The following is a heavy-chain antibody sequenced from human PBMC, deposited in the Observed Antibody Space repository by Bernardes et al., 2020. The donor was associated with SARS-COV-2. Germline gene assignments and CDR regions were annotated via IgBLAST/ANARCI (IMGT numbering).Heavy chain of an antibody. CDR1: GFTFSNYL. J-gene: IGHJ6*02. Sequence: GGSLRLSCVASGFTFSNYLFSWFRQAPGKGLEWVSVIYSGGSTYYADSVKGRFTISRDNSKNTLYLQMNSLRAEDTAVYYCARSPYGQNVWGQGTTVTVSS. D-gene: IGHD3-10*01. CDR2: IYSGGST. V-gene: IGHV3-53*01. CDR3: ARSPYGQNV.